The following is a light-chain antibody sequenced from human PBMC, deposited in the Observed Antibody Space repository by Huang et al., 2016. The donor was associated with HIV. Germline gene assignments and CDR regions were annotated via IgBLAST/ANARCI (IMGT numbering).Light chain of an antibody. CDR1: QSVSSA. J-gene: IGKJ1*01. V-gene: IGKV3-15*01. Sequence: EIVMTQSPATLSVSPGERATLSCRASQSVSSALAWYQQKPGQPPRLLIFGASTRATGVPARFSGSGSGTEFTLTLSSLQSEGFAVYYCQQYNNWPPTFGQGTKVEIK. CDR3: QQYNNWPPT. CDR2: GAS.